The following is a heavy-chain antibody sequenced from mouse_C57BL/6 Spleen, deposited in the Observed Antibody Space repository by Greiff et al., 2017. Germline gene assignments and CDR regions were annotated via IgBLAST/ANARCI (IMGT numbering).Heavy chain of an antibody. D-gene: IGHD1-1*01. Sequence: QVQLQQPGAELVRPGSSVKLSCKASGYTFTSYWMHWVKQRPIQGLEWIGNIDPSDSETNYNQKFKDKATLTVDKSSSTAYMQLSSLTSEDSEVYYCARSPDYYCSGDSFAYWGQGTLVTVSA. V-gene: IGHV1-52*01. J-gene: IGHJ3*01. CDR1: GYTFTSYW. CDR2: IDPSDSET. CDR3: ARSPDYYCSGDSFAY.